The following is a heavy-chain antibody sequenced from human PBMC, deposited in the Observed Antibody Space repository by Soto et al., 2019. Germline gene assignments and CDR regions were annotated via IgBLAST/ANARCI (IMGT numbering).Heavy chain of an antibody. Sequence: EVHLVESGGGLVQPGGSLRVSCAASGFTFRSHRIHWVRQAPGKGLEWVSRIDTDGGGTSYADAVQGRFTSSADNAENTVYLQMNGLRVEDTSVYYCATVFDVWGQGTLVTVSS. CDR3: ATVFDV. J-gene: IGHJ4*02. D-gene: IGHD4-17*01. CDR2: IDTDGGGT. V-gene: IGHV3-74*01. CDR1: GFTFRSHR.